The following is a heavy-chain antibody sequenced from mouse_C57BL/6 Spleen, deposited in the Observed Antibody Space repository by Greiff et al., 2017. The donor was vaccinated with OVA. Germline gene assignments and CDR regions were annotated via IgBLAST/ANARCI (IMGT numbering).Heavy chain of an antibody. V-gene: IGHV1-55*01. CDR2: IYPGSGST. CDR3: ARGGTYDGYYYAMDY. J-gene: IGHJ4*01. CDR1: GYTFTSYW. Sequence: VQLQQPGAELVKPGASVKMSCKASGYTFTSYWITWVKQRPGQGLEWIGDIYPGSGSTNYNEKFKSKATLTVDTSSSTAYMQLSSLTSEDSAVYYCARGGTYDGYYYAMDYWGQGTSVTVSS. D-gene: IGHD2-3*01.